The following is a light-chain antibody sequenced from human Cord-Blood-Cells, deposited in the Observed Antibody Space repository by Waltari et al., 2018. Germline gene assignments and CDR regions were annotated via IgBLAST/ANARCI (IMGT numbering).Light chain of an antibody. Sequence: SSELTQDPAVSVALGQTVRIPCQGDSLRSYYASWYQQKQGQSPVLVIYGKNNRPSGIPDRFCGSSSGNTASLTITGAQAEDEADYYCNSRDSSGNHLNWVFGGGTKLTVL. J-gene: IGLJ3*02. CDR1: SLRSYY. V-gene: IGLV3-19*01. CDR2: GKN. CDR3: NSRDSSGNHLNWV.